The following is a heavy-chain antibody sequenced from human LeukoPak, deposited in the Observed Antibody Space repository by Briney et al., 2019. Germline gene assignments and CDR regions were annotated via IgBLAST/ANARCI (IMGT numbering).Heavy chain of an antibody. J-gene: IGHJ4*02. D-gene: IGHD5-18*01. Sequence: PGGSLRLSCAASGFTFSSYAMSWVRQAPGKGLEWVPSIGRSVGATYYADSVKGRCTISRDNSKNTLYLQMNSLRAEDTAVYYCAKRDSAGLYYFVNWGQGTLVTVSS. CDR3: AKRDSAGLYYFVN. CDR1: GFTFSSYA. CDR2: IGRSVGAT. V-gene: IGHV3-23*01.